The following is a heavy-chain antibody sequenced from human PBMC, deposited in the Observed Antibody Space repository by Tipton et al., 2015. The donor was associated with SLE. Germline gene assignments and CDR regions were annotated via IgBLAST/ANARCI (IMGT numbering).Heavy chain of an antibody. CDR3: AGLPGGADAFDI. J-gene: IGHJ3*02. V-gene: IGHV4-39*07. CDR2: IYYSGST. D-gene: IGHD3-10*01. Sequence: TLSLTCTVSGGSISSSSYYWGWIRQPPGKGLEWIGSIYYSGSTYYNPSLKSRVTISVDTAKNQFSLKLRSVTAADTAVYYCAGLPGGADAFDIWGQGTMVTVSS. CDR1: GGSISSSSYY.